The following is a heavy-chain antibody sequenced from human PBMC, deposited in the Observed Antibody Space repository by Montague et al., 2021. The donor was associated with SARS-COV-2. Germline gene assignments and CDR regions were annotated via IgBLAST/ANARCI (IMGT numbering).Heavy chain of an antibody. D-gene: IGHD3-22*01. CDR3: ARVAGGYYHASSAYFDS. V-gene: IGHV4-34*01. Sequence: SETLSLTCAVYGGSFSNYYWSWVRQPAGKGLEWIGEINQSGSTNYNPSLRSRVTLSVDTSKNQFSLKPSSLTAADTAVYYCARVAGGYYHASSAYFDSWGQGSLVTVSS. CDR2: INQSGST. J-gene: IGHJ5*01. CDR1: GGSFSNYY.